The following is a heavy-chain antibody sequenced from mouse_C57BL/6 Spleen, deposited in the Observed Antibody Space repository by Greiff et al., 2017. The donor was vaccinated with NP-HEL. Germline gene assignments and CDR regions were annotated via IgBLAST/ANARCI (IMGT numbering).Heavy chain of an antibody. V-gene: IGHV1-82*01. J-gene: IGHJ1*03. D-gene: IGHD1-1*01. CDR3: ARITTVVGYFDV. CDR1: GYAFSSSW. Sequence: VQLQQSGPELVKPGASVKISCKASGYAFSSSWMNWVKQRPGKGLEWIGRIYPGDGATNYNGKFKGKATLTADKSSSTAYMQLSSLTSEDSAVYFCARITTVVGYFDVWGTGTTVTVSS. CDR2: IYPGDGAT.